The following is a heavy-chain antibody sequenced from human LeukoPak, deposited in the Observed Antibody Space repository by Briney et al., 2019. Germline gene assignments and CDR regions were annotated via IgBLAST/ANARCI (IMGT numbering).Heavy chain of an antibody. D-gene: IGHD3-22*01. V-gene: IGHV1-2*02. CDR3: ARSAMIVVAPFDY. J-gene: IGHJ4*02. CDR2: INPNSGGT. Sequence: ASVKVSCKASGYTFTGYYMHWVRQAPGQGLEWMGWINPNSGGTNYAQKFQGRVTMTWDTSISTAYMELSRLRSDDTAVYYCARSAMIVVAPFDYWGQGTLVTVSS. CDR1: GYTFTGYY.